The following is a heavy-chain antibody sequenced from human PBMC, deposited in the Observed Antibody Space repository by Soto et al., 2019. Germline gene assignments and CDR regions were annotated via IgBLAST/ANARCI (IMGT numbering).Heavy chain of an antibody. D-gene: IGHD3-22*01. CDR2: IIPISGTT. J-gene: IGHJ4*02. Sequence: ASVKVSFKASGGSFTNHALSWVRQAPGQGPEWMGGIIPISGTTNYAQKFQGRVTITADESMTTAYMELSSLRYEDSAIYYCARGPDRSGFYLFDYWGQGTLVTVSS. CDR1: GGSFTNHA. V-gene: IGHV1-69*13. CDR3: ARGPDRSGFYLFDY.